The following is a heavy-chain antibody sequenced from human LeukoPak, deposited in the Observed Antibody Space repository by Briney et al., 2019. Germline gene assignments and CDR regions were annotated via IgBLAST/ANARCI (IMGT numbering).Heavy chain of an antibody. CDR3: ARGPVEAVFGVSTED. Sequence: GASVKASCKASGYTFTSYDINWVRQATGQGLEWMGWMNPSSGNTGYAQKFQGRVSMTRDTSISTAYMELSSLRSEDTAVYYCARGPVEAVFGVSTEDWGQGTTVTVSS. V-gene: IGHV1-8*01. J-gene: IGHJ6*02. CDR2: MNPSSGNT. D-gene: IGHD3-10*02. CDR1: GYTFTSYD.